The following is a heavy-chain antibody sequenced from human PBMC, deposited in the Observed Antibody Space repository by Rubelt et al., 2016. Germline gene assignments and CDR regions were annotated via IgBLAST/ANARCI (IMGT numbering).Heavy chain of an antibody. CDR2: MNPNSGNT. D-gene: IGHD3-16*01. CDR1: GYTFTSYD. Sequence: QVQLVQSGAEVKKPGASVKVSCKASGYTFTSYDINWVRQATGQGLEWMGWMNPNSGNTGYAQKFQGRVNMTRNTSISTAYMELSSLRSEDTAVYYCARDLDVRGEIDYWGQGTLVTVSS. CDR3: ARDLDVRGEIDY. V-gene: IGHV1-8*01. J-gene: IGHJ4*02.